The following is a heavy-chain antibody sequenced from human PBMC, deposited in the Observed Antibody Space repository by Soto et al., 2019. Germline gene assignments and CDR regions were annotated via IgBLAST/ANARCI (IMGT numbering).Heavy chain of an antibody. CDR1: GFTVSTNY. D-gene: IGHD1-26*01. V-gene: IGHV3-66*01. CDR3: ATTGMGLTLYYYYHGMDV. Sequence: EVQLVESGGGLVQPGGSLRLSCAASGFTVSTNYMTWVRQAPGKGLEWVSVMFYGGSTYYAASVKGRFTISRADSKNTLYLQRSRLRAQDTAFYYCATTGMGLTLYYYYHGMDVWGQGTTVTVSS. CDR2: MFYGGST. J-gene: IGHJ6*02.